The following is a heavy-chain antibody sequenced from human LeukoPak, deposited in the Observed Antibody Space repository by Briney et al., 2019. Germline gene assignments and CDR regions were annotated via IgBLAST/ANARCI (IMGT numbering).Heavy chain of an antibody. CDR2: ISGSGGST. D-gene: IGHD3-22*01. V-gene: IGHV3-23*01. J-gene: IGHJ4*02. CDR3: ARGSGYYLGHFDY. CDR1: GFTFSSYA. Sequence: GGSLRLSCAASGFTFSSYAMSWVRQAPGKGLECVSAISGSGGSTYYADSVKGRFTISRDNSKNSLYLQMNSLRAEDAAVYYCARGSGYYLGHFDYWGQGTLVTVSS.